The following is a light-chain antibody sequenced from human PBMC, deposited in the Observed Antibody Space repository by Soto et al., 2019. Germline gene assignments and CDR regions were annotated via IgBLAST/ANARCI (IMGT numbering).Light chain of an antibody. CDR3: QQYNNWPRAWT. V-gene: IGKV3-15*01. Sequence: EIALSPSPRAMPFSSRDRATISCSASQSAGSNLAWYQQKPSQSPRLLIYGASARATGIRARFSGSGPGSGIALTISSLQFADFAFYYWQQYNNWPRAWTFGQGTKVDIK. J-gene: IGKJ1*01. CDR1: QSAGSN. CDR2: GAS.